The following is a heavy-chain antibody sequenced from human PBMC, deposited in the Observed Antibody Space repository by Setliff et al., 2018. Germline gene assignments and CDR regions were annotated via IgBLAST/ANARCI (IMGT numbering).Heavy chain of an antibody. CDR3: ARLAEYETLDI. D-gene: IGHD3-16*01. Sequence: GESLKISCAASGFTFLSYAMHWVRQAPGKGLEYVSAISSTAGRTSYGSSVQGRFTISRDISSNTLYLQMGSLRPDDTAVYYCARLAEYETLDIWGQGTTVTVSS. V-gene: IGHV3-64*01. CDR2: ISSTAGRT. J-gene: IGHJ3*02. CDR1: GFTFLSYA.